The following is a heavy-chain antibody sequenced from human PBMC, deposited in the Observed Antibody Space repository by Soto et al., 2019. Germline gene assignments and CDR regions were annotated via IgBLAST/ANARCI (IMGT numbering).Heavy chain of an antibody. CDR3: ARDPLSSFGMDV. J-gene: IGHJ6*02. V-gene: IGHV1-69*13. CDR1: GDTFSSYA. D-gene: IGHD3-10*02. CDR2: IIPTFGRT. Sequence: SVKVSCKASGDTFSSYAISWVRQAPGKGLEWMGKIIPTFGRTNYAQKFQGRLTISADDSTSTAYMELSSLLSEDTAVYYCARDPLSSFGMDVWGQGTTVTASS.